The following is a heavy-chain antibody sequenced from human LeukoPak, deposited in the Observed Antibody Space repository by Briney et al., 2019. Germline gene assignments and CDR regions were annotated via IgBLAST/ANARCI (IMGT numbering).Heavy chain of an antibody. D-gene: IGHD3-9*01. J-gene: IGHJ3*02. CDR1: GFTLSNYG. CDR3: ARSFDYLQEHDAFDI. CDR2: IWYDGSDK. V-gene: IGHV3-33*01. Sequence: PGRSLRLSCAASGFTLSNYGMHWVRQAPGRGLEWVAVIWYDGSDKYYADSVKGRFTISRDNSKNTLYVQMNSLRVEDTAVYHCARSFDYLQEHDAFDICGQGTMVTVSS.